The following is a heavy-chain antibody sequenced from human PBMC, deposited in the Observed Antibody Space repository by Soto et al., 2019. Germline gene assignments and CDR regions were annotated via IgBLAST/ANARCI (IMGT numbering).Heavy chain of an antibody. J-gene: IGHJ6*02. D-gene: IGHD3-16*01. Sequence: QVQLVQSGDEVRKPGSSVKVSCKASGYIFVNYGIAWVRQAPGQGLEWMGWISPYSGNTHYASKVQGRLTMPPDPYTSTAYLDLGSLTFDDTGVYYCAMVDNYVTPTPQDVWGQGTTVTVSS. V-gene: IGHV1-18*01. CDR3: AMVDNYVTPTPQDV. CDR2: ISPYSGNT. CDR1: GYIFVNYG.